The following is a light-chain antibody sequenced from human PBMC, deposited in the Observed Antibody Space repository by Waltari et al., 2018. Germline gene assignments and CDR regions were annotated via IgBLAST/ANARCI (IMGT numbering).Light chain of an antibody. CDR3: QSYDTSLSVV. V-gene: IGLV1-40*01. CDR2: GSS. Sequence: QSVLTQPPSVSGAPGQRVTISCTGSGPHIGAGSDVHWYQQLPRAAPKLLSYGSSSRPLGVPDRFFGSTSGTSASLAIIGLQAEDEADYYCQSYDTSLSVVFGGGTKLTVL. J-gene: IGLJ3*02. CDR1: GPHIGAGSD.